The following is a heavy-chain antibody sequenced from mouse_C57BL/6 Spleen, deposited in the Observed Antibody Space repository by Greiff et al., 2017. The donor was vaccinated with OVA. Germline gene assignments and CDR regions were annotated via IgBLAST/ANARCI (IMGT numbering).Heavy chain of an antibody. D-gene: IGHD3-2*02. Sequence: EVHLVESGGDLVKPGGSLKLSCAASGFTFSSYGMSWVRQTPDKRLEWVATISSGGSYTYYPDSVKGRFTISRDNAKNTLYLQMSSLKSEDTAMYYCARGDSSGSYYFDYWGQGTTLTVSS. J-gene: IGHJ2*01. CDR2: ISSGGSYT. CDR3: ARGDSSGSYYFDY. V-gene: IGHV5-6*01. CDR1: GFTFSSYG.